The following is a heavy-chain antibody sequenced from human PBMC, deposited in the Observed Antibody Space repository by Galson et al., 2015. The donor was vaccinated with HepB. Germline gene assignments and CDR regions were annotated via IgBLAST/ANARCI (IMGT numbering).Heavy chain of an antibody. V-gene: IGHV3-30*18. D-gene: IGHD3-9*01. Sequence: SLRLSCAASGFTFSSYGMHWVRQAPGKGLEWVAVIWYDGSYKYYADSVKGRFTISRDNSKNTLYLQMNSLRAEDTAVYYCAKGQYHDSDRYWFDHWGQGTLVTVSS. CDR2: IWYDGSYK. J-gene: IGHJ5*02. CDR3: AKGQYHDSDRYWFDH. CDR1: GFTFSSYG.